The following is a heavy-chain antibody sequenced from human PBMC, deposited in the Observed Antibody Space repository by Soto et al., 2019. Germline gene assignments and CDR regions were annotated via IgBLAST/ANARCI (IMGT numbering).Heavy chain of an antibody. J-gene: IGHJ6*02. CDR1: GGTFSSYA. V-gene: IGHV1-69*13. Sequence: GASVKVSCKASGGTFSSYAISWVRQAPGQGLEWMGGIIPIFGTANYAQKFQGRVTITADESTSTAYMELNSLRAEDTAVYYCARDQEGSGSHWLGYNYYAMDVWGQGTTVTVSS. CDR2: IIPIFGTA. CDR3: ARDQEGSGSHWLGYNYYAMDV. D-gene: IGHD3-10*01.